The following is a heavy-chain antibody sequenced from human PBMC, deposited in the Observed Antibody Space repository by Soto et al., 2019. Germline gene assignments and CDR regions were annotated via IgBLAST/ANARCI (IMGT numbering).Heavy chain of an antibody. CDR2: SNHSGRT. J-gene: IGHJ4*02. V-gene: IGHV4-34*01. Sequence: SETLSLTCAVYGGSFSGYYWSWIRHPPGKGQEWIGESNHSGRTNYNPYLKSRVSISVDTSKNQFSLKLSSVTAADTDVYYCARGLISMVRGVMFDYWGQGTLVTVAS. CDR1: GGSFSGYY. CDR3: ARGLISMVRGVMFDY. D-gene: IGHD3-10*01.